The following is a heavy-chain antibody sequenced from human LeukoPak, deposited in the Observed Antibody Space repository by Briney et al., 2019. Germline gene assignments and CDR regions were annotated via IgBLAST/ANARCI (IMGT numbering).Heavy chain of an antibody. Sequence: SVKVSCKASGGTFSSYAISWVRQAPGQGLEWMGGIIPIFGTANYAQKFQGRVTITTDESTSTAYMELSSLRSEDTAVYYCARTYYYDSSGPGFGPWGQGTLVTVSS. CDR2: IIPIFGTA. CDR3: ARTYYYDSSGPGFGP. J-gene: IGHJ5*02. CDR1: GGTFSSYA. D-gene: IGHD3-22*01. V-gene: IGHV1-69*05.